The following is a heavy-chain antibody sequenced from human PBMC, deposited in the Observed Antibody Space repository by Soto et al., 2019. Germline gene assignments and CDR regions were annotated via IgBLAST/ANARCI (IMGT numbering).Heavy chain of an antibody. CDR1: GYTFSSCG. D-gene: IGHD3-3*01. J-gene: IGHJ6*02. V-gene: IGHV1-18*01. CDR2: ISAYNGNT. Sequence: VKVSHKIPGYTFSSCGSSLLRQAAGQGLGRMGWISAYNGNTNYAQQLQGRVTMTTDTSTSTAYMELRSLRSDDTAVFYFARDFSMDDFWSGYYFLVGYYFYGMDVWGHGPTVTVSS. CDR3: ARDFSMDDFWSGYYFLVGYYFYGMDV.